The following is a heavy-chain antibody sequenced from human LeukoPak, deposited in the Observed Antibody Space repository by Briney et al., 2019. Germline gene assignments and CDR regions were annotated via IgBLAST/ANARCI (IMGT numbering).Heavy chain of an antibody. D-gene: IGHD6-13*01. CDR1: GFSFSYYG. CDR2: ISHDGSNK. CDR3: ARSMAAEGTGPFDP. V-gene: IGHV3-30*03. Sequence: GGSLRLSCVVSGFSFSYYGLHWVRQAPGKGLEWVTLISHDGSNKDYADSVKGRFTISRDNSKNTLYLQMNSLRAEDTAVYYCARSMAAEGTGPFDPWGQGTLVTVSS. J-gene: IGHJ5*02.